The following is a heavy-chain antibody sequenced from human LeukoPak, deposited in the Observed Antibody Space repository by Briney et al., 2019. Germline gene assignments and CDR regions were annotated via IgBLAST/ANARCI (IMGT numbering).Heavy chain of an antibody. CDR2: ISWDGGST. CDR1: GFTFDDYT. V-gene: IGHV3-43*01. J-gene: IGHJ4*02. CDR3: VRDVGAVRGEVYFDY. Sequence: GGSLRLSCAASGFTFDDYTMHWVRQAPGKGLEWVSLISWDGGSTYYADSVKGRFTISRDNSKNSLYLQMNSLRTEDTAMYFCVRDVGAVRGEVYFDYWGQGTLVTVSS. D-gene: IGHD3-10*01.